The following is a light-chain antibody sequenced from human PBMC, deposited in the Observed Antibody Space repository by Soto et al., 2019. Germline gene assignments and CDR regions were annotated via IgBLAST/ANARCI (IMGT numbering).Light chain of an antibody. CDR2: AAS. J-gene: IGKJ1*01. V-gene: IGKV1-8*01. CDR1: QGISSY. Sequence: AIRMTQSPSSLSASTGGRVTITCRASQGISSYLAWYQQKPGKAPKLLIYAASTLQSGVPSRFSGSGSGTDFTLTISCLQSEDFATYYCQKYYSYPRTFGQGTKVDIK. CDR3: QKYYSYPRT.